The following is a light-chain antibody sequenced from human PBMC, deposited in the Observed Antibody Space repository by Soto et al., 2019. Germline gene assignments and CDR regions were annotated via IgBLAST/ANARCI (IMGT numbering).Light chain of an antibody. CDR2: AAS. CDR3: HQSYRTPHA. V-gene: IGKV1-39*01. J-gene: IGKJ3*01. CDR1: QSVSTY. Sequence: DIQMTQSPSSLSASVGDRVTIACRASQSVSTYVNWYQQKPGKAPQLLIYAASSLQTGVPSRFSGSGSGTDFTLTITSPQPEDSATFYFHQSYRTPHAFGPGTKVHI.